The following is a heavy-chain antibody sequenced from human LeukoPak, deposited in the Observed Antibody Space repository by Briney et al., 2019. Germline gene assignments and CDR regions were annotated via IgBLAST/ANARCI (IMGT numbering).Heavy chain of an antibody. CDR2: LSNSGNT. D-gene: IGHD1-1*01. Sequence: PSETLSLTCTVSGGSLSSRSHYWGWIRQPPGQGLEWIGSLSNSGNTYYNPSLKSRVTISVDTSKNEFSLKLSSVTAADTAVYYCVRWTAGTTEDSWGQGTLVTVSS. CDR1: GGSLSSRSHY. V-gene: IGHV4-39*01. CDR3: VRWTAGTTEDS. J-gene: IGHJ4*02.